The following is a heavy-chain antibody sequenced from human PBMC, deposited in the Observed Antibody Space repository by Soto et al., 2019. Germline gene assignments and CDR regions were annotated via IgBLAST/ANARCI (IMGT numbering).Heavy chain of an antibody. V-gene: IGHV4-61*01. Sequence: QVQLQESGPRLVKPSETVSLTCTVSGGSVSSDTHYWSWIRLPPGKRLEWIGFIYSRGSTNYNPSLKSRVTMSVDTSKNQFSLKLRSVIVADTAVYHCARFIRSCSGTTCYTRADVWGQGTTVSVSS. CDR1: GGSVSSDTHY. CDR3: ARFIRSCSGTTCYTRADV. D-gene: IGHD2-2*02. J-gene: IGHJ6*02. CDR2: IYSRGST.